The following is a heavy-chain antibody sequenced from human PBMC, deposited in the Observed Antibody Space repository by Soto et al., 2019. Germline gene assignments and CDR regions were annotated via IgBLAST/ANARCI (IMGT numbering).Heavy chain of an antibody. D-gene: IGHD1-26*01. V-gene: IGHV3-74*01. CDR1: GFTFSSYW. Sequence: PGGSLRLSCAASGFTFSSYWMHWVRQAPGKGLVWVSRINSDGSSTSYADSVKGRFTISRDNAKNTLYLQMNRLRAEDTAVYYCARGISGSYRSMDYNYGMDVCGQRTTVTVSS. J-gene: IGHJ6*02. CDR2: INSDGSST. CDR3: ARGISGSYRSMDYNYGMDV.